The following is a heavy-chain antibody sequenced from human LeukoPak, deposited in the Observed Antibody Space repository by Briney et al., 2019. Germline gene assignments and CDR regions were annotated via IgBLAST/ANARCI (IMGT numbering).Heavy chain of an antibody. D-gene: IGHD3-10*01. CDR1: GGSISSYY. Sequence: PSETLSLSCTVSGGSISSYYWSWIRQPPGKGLEWIGYIYYSGSTNYNPSLKIRVTISVDTSKNQFSLKLSSVTAADTAVYYCASHYFDDAFDVWGQGTMVTVSS. J-gene: IGHJ3*01. CDR2: IYYSGST. V-gene: IGHV4-59*08. CDR3: ASHYFDDAFDV.